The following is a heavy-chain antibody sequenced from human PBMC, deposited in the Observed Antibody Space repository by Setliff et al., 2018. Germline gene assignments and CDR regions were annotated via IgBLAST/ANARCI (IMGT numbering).Heavy chain of an antibody. J-gene: IGHJ6*03. CDR2: MYPDDSDI. V-gene: IGHV5-51*01. D-gene: IGHD3-10*01. Sequence: GESLKISCKGSGYSFTSFWIGWVRQVPGKGLEWMGIMYPDDSDIRYSPSFQGQVTISADKSISTAYLQWSSLKASDTAMYYCARTTVRGVTKYYMDVWGKGTTVTVSS. CDR1: GYSFTSFW. CDR3: ARTTVRGVTKYYMDV.